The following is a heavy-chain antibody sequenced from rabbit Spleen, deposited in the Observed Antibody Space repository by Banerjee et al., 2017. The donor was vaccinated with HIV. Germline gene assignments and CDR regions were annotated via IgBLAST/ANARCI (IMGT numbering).Heavy chain of an antibody. CDR2: INTATGKA. CDR3: ARDLVTAIGWNFAL. Sequence: QEQLEESGRGLVKPEGSLTLTCKASGFSFSDRDVMCWVRQAPGKGLEWIACINTATGKAVYATWAKGRFTISRTSSTTVTLQMTSLTAADTATYFCARDLVTAIGWNFALWGPGTLVTVS. D-gene: IGHD7-1*01. CDR1: GFSFSDRDV. J-gene: IGHJ6*01. V-gene: IGHV1S45*01.